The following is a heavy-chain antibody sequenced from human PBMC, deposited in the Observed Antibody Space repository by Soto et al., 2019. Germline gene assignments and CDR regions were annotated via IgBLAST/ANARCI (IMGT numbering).Heavy chain of an antibody. CDR1: GFSLSTSGVG. CDR2: VYWDDEK. D-gene: IGHD2-2*01. Sequence: QITLKESGPTLVKPTQTLTLTCTFSGFSLSTSGVGVGWIRQPPGRALEWLALVYWDDEKRYSPSLKSSLTITKDTSNTQVVLTMTNMDPVDTATYYCAHRPNCWSTSCFYFDYWGQGILVTVSS. V-gene: IGHV2-5*02. J-gene: IGHJ4*02. CDR3: AHRPNCWSTSCFYFDY.